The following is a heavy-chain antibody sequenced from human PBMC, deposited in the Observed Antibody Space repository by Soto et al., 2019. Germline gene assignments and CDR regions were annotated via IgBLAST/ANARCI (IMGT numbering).Heavy chain of an antibody. CDR2: TYYRSKWYN. CDR3: ARARYTRVDP. D-gene: IGHD1-20*01. CDR1: GDSVSSNSAS. V-gene: IGHV6-1*01. Sequence: PSQTLSLTCAISGDSVSSNSASWSWIRQSPSRGLEWLGRTYYRSKWYNDYAVSVKSRITINPDTSKNQFSLQLNSVTPEDTAVYYCARARYTRVDPWGQGTLVTVSS. J-gene: IGHJ5*02.